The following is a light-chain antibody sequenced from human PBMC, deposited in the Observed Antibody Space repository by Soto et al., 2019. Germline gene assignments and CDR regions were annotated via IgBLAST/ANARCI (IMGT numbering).Light chain of an antibody. CDR1: QGISNY. CDR2: AAS. J-gene: IGKJ1*01. V-gene: IGKV1-27*01. CDR3: QKYNRAPRT. Sequence: DIQMTQSPSSLSASVGDRVTITCRASQGISNYLAWYQQKPGKVPKLLIYAASTLQSGLPSRFSGSGSGTDFTLNISSLQPEDFATYYCQKYNRAPRTFGQGTKVEIK.